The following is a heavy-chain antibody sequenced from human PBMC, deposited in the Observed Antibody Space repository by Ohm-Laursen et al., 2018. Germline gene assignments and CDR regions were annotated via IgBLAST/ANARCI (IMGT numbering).Heavy chain of an antibody. CDR3: ARRKRRHYYYGMDV. J-gene: IGHJ6*02. CDR1: GYTLTELS. CDR2: MNPNSGNT. Sequence: ASVKVSCKVSGYTLTELSMHWVRQATGQGLEWMGWMNPNSGNTGYAQKFQGRVTMTRNTSISTAYMELSSLRSEDTAVYYCARRKRRHYYYGMDVWGQGTTVTASS. V-gene: IGHV1-8*01.